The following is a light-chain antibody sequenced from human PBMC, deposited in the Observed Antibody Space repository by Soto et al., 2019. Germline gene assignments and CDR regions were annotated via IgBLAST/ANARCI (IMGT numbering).Light chain of an antibody. CDR3: SSYTTKHTRV. J-gene: IGLJ3*02. Sequence: QSALTQPASVSGSPGQSITFSCTGTSNDIGGYNYVSWFQHHPDKAPKLIIYEVYDRPSGVSNSFSGSKSVNTASLTISGLQPEDEADYYCSSYTTKHTRVFGGGTKLTVL. CDR1: SNDIGGYNY. CDR2: EVY. V-gene: IGLV2-14*01.